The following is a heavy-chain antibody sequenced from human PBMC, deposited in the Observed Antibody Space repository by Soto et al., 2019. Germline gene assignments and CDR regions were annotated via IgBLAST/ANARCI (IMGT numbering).Heavy chain of an antibody. CDR3: ARGWERRDHGIDV. J-gene: IGHJ6*02. CDR1: GYTFTSNP. V-gene: IGHV1-3*04. Sequence: QVQLVQSGTEEKKPGASVKVSCKASGYTFTSNPMHWVRQAPGQRLEWMGWINTGNANTKYSQKFQGRLTITRDTSASTAYMELSSLRSEDTAVYYFARGWERRDHGIDVWGQGTTVTVSS. CDR2: INTGNANT. D-gene: IGHD1-26*01.